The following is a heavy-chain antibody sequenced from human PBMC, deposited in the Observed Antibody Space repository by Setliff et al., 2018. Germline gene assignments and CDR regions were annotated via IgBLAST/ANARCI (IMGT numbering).Heavy chain of an antibody. CDR1: GFIFSDHS. J-gene: IGHJ3*02. CDR2: ISTTGRYT. CDR3: ARGGGGHIVVATFDFDI. Sequence: PGGSLRLSCAASGFIFSDHSMNWVRQAPGKGLEWVSSISTTGRYTFFADSVEGRFTVSRDNAKNSLYLEMNSLRDDDTAVYYCARGGGGHIVVATFDFDIWGQGTKVTVSS. D-gene: IGHD2-21*01. V-gene: IGHV3-21*01.